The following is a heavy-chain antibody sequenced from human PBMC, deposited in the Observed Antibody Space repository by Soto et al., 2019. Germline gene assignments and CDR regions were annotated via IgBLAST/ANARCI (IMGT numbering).Heavy chain of an antibody. Sequence: QVQLVQSGAEVKKPGASVKVSCKASGYTFTGYYMHWVRQAPGQGLEWMGWINPNSGDTNYAQKFQGRVTMTRDTSISTAYMELSRLRSDDTAVYYCARLGSSPYYYYGMDVWGQGTTVTVSS. J-gene: IGHJ6*02. CDR2: INPNSGDT. CDR1: GYTFTGYY. V-gene: IGHV1-2*02. D-gene: IGHD6-6*01. CDR3: ARLGSSPYYYYGMDV.